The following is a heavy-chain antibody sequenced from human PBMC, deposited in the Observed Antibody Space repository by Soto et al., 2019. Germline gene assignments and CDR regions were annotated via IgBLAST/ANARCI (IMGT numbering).Heavy chain of an antibody. Sequence: GGSLRLSCAASGFTFSNYGIHWVRQAPGKGLEWVAVISHDGNKEYYADSVKGRFTISRDNSKNTLYLQMNSLRAEDTAVYYCAKLNTPGIAAAGINFDYWGQGTLVTVSS. J-gene: IGHJ4*02. CDR3: AKLNTPGIAAAGINFDY. CDR1: GFTFSNYG. D-gene: IGHD6-13*01. V-gene: IGHV3-30*18. CDR2: ISHDGNKE.